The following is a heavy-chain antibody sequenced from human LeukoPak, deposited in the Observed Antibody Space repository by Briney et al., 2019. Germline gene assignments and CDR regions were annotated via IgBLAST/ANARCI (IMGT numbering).Heavy chain of an antibody. V-gene: IGHV4-4*07. J-gene: IGHJ6*02. CDR2: IYPGESIYASENT. CDR3: ARHKIYRSASYYYGMDV. CDR1: GVSISAYY. D-gene: IGHD5/OR15-5a*01. Sequence: SETLSLTCSVSGVSISAYYWSWIRQPAGKGLEWIGRIYPGESIYASENTNYNPSLKSRVSMSGDTSKNQVSLKLRSVTAADTAVYYCARHKIYRSASYYYGMDVWGQGTTVTVSS.